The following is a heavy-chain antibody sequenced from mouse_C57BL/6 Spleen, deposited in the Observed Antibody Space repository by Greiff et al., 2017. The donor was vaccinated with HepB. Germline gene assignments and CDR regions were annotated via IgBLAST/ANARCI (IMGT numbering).Heavy chain of an antibody. J-gene: IGHJ4*01. CDR2: IDPSDSYT. V-gene: IGHV1-69*01. CDR3: ARRYSNYVAMDY. Sequence: VQLQQPGAELVMPGASVKLSCKASGYTFTSYWMHWVKQRPGQGLEWIGEIDPSDSYTNYNQKFKGKSTLTVDKSSSTAYMQLSSLTSEDSAVYYCARRYSNYVAMDYWGQGTSVTVSS. D-gene: IGHD2-5*01. CDR1: GYTFTSYW.